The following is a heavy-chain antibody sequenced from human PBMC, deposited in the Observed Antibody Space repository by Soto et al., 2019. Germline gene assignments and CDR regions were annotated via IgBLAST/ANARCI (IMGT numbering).Heavy chain of an antibody. CDR2: IKSKTDGATT. D-gene: IGHD3-10*02. CDR3: TTSPSNVSIQDYYYYYHMDV. V-gene: IGHV3-15*01. Sequence: ESGGGLVKPGGALRLSCAASGFTVSNAWMSWVRETPGKGLEWVGRIKSKTDGATTDYAAPVKGRFTISRDDSKNTLNLPLKSLKTEDTAVYYCTTSPSNVSIQDYYYYYHMDVSGKGTTVTVSS. J-gene: IGHJ6*03. CDR1: GFTVSNAW.